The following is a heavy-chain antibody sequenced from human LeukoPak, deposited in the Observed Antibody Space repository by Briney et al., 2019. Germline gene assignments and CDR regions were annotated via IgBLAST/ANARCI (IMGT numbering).Heavy chain of an antibody. V-gene: IGHV1-46*01. CDR3: ARGIGYSYENDAFDI. D-gene: IGHD5-18*01. CDR1: GYTFTSYY. Sequence: ASVKVSCKASGYTFTSYYMHWVRQAPGQGLEWMGIINPSGGSTSYAQKFQGRVTMTRDMSTSTVYMELSSVTAADTAVYYCARGIGYSYENDAFDIWGQGAMVTVSS. J-gene: IGHJ3*02. CDR2: INPSGGST.